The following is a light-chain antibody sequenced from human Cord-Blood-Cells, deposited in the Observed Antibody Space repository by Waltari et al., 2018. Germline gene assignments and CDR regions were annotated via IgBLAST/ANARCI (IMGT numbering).Light chain of an antibody. CDR1: QGVTSSN. J-gene: IGKJ4*01. CDR2: GAS. V-gene: IGKV3-20*01. Sequence: VLTQSPVTLSLSLVERATLSCRASQGVTSSNLAWYQQKPGQAPRLLIYGASSRATGSPDRLSGSGSGTDFTLPISRLEPEDFAVYYCQQYGSSPITVGGGTKVEIK. CDR3: QQYGSSPIT.